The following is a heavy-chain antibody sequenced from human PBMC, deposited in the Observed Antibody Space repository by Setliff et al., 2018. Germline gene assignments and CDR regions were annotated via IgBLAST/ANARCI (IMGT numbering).Heavy chain of an antibody. CDR1: GGSISSGSHY. Sequence: SETLSLTCTVSGGSISSGSHYWTWIRQPTGKRLEWIGHIDPSGDTNYSPSLKSRVTISRDTSKNQLPLELTSVTAADTAVYYCAKGNSRSSAWYVVPHFDYWGQGTQVTVSS. J-gene: IGHJ4*02. CDR3: AKGNSRSSAWYVVPHFDY. V-gene: IGHV4-61*09. CDR2: IDPSGDT. D-gene: IGHD6-19*01.